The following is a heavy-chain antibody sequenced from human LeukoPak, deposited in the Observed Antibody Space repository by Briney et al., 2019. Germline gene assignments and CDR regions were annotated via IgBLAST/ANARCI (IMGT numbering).Heavy chain of an antibody. V-gene: IGHV4-59*01. J-gene: IGHJ6*03. CDR2: MYYSGSI. Sequence: SETLSLTCTDPGGSISSYYWSWIPQPPGKGLEWIGYMYYSGSINYNPSLKSRVTIPVDMSKNQVSLKLSSVTAGDTAVYYCARSSEGRYYYDSSGFSYYYYYMDVWGKGTTVTISS. CDR3: ARSSEGRYYYDSSGFSYYYYYMDV. CDR1: GGSISSYY. D-gene: IGHD3-22*01.